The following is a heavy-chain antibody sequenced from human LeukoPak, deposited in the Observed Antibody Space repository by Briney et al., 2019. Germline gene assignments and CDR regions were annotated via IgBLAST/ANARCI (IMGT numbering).Heavy chain of an antibody. CDR2: ISGSGSSP. CDR1: GFTFSNYG. D-gene: IGHD3-10*01. V-gene: IGHV3-23*01. Sequence: GGSLRLSCAASGFTFSNYGMSWVRQAPGKGLEWVSAISGSGSSPYYADSVKGRLTVSRDNSRNTLYLQMNSLRAEDTAVYYCAKVSHITMVRGVIYEEDAFDIWGQGTMVTVSS. CDR3: AKVSHITMVRGVIYEEDAFDI. J-gene: IGHJ3*02.